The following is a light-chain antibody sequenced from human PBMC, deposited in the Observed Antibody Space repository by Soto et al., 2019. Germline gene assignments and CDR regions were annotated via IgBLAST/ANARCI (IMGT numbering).Light chain of an antibody. CDR3: EQYYSYSRT. CDR2: DAS. V-gene: IGKV1-5*01. Sequence: DIQMTQSPSTLSASVGDRVTITCRARQSISSWLAWYQQKPGKAPKLLIYDASSLESEVPSTFRGSGSGTEFTLTYDSLQPNEFATCDCEQYYSYSRTFGQRTK. J-gene: IGKJ2*01. CDR1: QSISSW.